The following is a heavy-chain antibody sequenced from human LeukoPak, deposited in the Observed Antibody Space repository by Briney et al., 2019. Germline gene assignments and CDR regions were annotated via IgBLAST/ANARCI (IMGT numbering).Heavy chain of an antibody. V-gene: IGHV3-30*02. J-gene: IGHJ4*02. Sequence: GGSLRLSCAASGFTFSSYGMHWVRQAPGKGLEWVAFIRYDGSNKYYADSVKGRFTISRDNSKNTLYLQMNSLRAEDTAVYYCAKDDVAARRTIDYWGQGTLVTVSS. CDR1: GFTFSSYG. CDR3: AKDDVAARRTIDY. D-gene: IGHD6-6*01. CDR2: IRYDGSNK.